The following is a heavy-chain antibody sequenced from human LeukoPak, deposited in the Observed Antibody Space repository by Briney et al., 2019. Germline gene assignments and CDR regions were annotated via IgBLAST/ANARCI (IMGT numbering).Heavy chain of an antibody. V-gene: IGHV1-2*02. CDR3: ARAGLLWFGELFGDFDY. D-gene: IGHD3-10*01. Sequence: ASVKVSCKASGYDFTKYAVQWVRQAPGQGLEWMGWINPNSGGTNYAQKFQGRVTMTRDTSISTAYMELSRLRSDDTAVYYCARAGLLWFGELFGDFDYWGQGTLVTVSS. CDR2: INPNSGGT. J-gene: IGHJ4*02. CDR1: GYDFTKYA.